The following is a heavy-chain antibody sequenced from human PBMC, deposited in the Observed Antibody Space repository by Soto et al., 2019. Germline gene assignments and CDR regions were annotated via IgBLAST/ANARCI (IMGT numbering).Heavy chain of an antibody. V-gene: IGHV3-23*01. CDR2: ISGSGGST. D-gene: IGHD6-19*01. CDR3: AKSTGYSSGWSIFDY. Sequence: GGSLRLSCAASGFTFSSYAMSWVRQAPGKGLEWVSAISGSGGSTYYADSVKGRFTISRDNSKNTLYLQMNSLRAEDTAVYYCAKSTGYSSGWSIFDYWGQGTLVTAPQ. J-gene: IGHJ4*02. CDR1: GFTFSSYA.